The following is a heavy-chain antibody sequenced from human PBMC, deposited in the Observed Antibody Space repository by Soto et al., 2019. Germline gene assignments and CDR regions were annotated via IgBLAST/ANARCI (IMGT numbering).Heavy chain of an antibody. CDR1: GGSISSGGYS. D-gene: IGHD2-15*01. CDR3: ARDVVVAASRGWYFDL. J-gene: IGHJ2*01. V-gene: IGHV4-30-2*01. CDR2: IYHSGST. Sequence: QLQLQESDSGLVKPSQTLSLTCAVSGGSISSGGYSWSWIRQPPGKGLEWIGYIYHSGSTYYNPSLKSRVSISVDRSKNQVYLKLCSVTASDTAVYYCARDVVVAASRGWYFDLWGRGTLVTVSS.